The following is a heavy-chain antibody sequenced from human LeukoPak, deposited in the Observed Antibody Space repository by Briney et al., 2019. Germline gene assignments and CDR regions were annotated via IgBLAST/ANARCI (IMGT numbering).Heavy chain of an antibody. Sequence: GESLKISCKGSGYSFTSYWIGWVRQMPGKGLEWMGIIYPGDSDTRYSPSFQGQVPISADKSISPAYLQWSSLKASDTAMYYCARLRGVPAAINWFEPWGQGTLVTVSS. V-gene: IGHV5-51*01. CDR3: ARLRGVPAAINWFEP. CDR1: GYSFTSYW. CDR2: IYPGDSDT. D-gene: IGHD2-2*02. J-gene: IGHJ5*02.